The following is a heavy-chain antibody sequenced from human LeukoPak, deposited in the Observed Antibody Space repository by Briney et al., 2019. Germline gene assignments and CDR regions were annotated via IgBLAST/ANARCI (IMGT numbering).Heavy chain of an antibody. Sequence: PSETLSLTCAVSSGSVSSGSFYWSWIRQPPGKGLEWIGNVYFSGSTNYNPSLKSRVALSVDTSKSQSSLRLSSVTTADTAVYYCARTPNYYDTSGYNAFDVWGRGTMVTVSS. D-gene: IGHD3-22*01. J-gene: IGHJ3*01. CDR2: VYFSGST. CDR3: ARTPNYYDTSGYNAFDV. V-gene: IGHV4-61*01. CDR1: SGSVSSGSFY.